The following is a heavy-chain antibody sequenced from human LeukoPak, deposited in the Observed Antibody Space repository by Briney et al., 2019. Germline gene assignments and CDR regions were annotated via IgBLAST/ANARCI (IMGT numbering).Heavy chain of an antibody. Sequence: PSETLSLTCAVYGGSFSGYYWSWLRQPPGKGLEWIGDINQSGSTNYNPSPKSRHTISLDTSKNQFSLKLDSVTAADTAVYYCARAPRYSSGWYGEKNDYWGQGTLVTVSS. V-gene: IGHV4-34*01. CDR2: INQSGST. CDR1: GGSFSGYY. D-gene: IGHD6-19*01. J-gene: IGHJ4*02. CDR3: ARAPRYSSGWYGEKNDY.